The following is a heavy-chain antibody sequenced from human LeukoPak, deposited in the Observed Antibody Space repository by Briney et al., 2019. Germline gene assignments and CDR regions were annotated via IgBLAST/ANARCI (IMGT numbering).Heavy chain of an antibody. CDR3: ARGIAAAGPYHDAFDI. D-gene: IGHD6-13*01. Sequence: ASVKVSCKASGYTFTSYYMHWVRQAPGQGLEWMGIINPSGGSTSYAQKFQGRVTMTRDTSTSTVYMELSSLRSEDTAVYYCARGIAAAGPYHDAFDIWGQGTMVTVSS. V-gene: IGHV1-46*01. CDR2: INPSGGST. J-gene: IGHJ3*02. CDR1: GYTFTSYY.